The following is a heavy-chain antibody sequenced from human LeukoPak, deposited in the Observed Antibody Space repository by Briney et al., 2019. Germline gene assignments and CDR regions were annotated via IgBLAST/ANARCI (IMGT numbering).Heavy chain of an antibody. V-gene: IGHV3-74*01. J-gene: IGHJ4*02. CDR2: INNDGTGT. CDR3: ASLGGSPPG. Sequence: GGSLRLSCAASGFTFSSYWMHWVRQAPGKGLVWVSRINNDGTGTRYADSVKGRFTISRDNAKNTLYLQMNSLRAEDTAVYYCASLGGSPPGWGQGTPVTVSS. D-gene: IGHD1-26*01. CDR1: GFTFSSYW.